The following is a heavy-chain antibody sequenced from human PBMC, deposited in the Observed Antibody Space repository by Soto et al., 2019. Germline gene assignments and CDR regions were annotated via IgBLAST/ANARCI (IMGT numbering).Heavy chain of an antibody. D-gene: IGHD1-26*01. CDR3: ARAETIMRAPFDY. CDR1: GFTFSTYA. J-gene: IGHJ4*02. CDR2: ISHNGGST. V-gene: IGHV3-64*02. Sequence: PGGSLRLSCAASGFTFSTYAMHWVRQAPGKGLEYVSAISHNGGSTYYADSVKGRFTISRDNSKNTVYLQMGSLRVDDMAVYYCARAETIMRAPFDYWGQGTVVTVS.